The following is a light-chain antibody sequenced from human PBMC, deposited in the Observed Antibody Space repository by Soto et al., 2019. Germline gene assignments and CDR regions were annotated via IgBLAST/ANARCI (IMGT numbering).Light chain of an antibody. CDR1: SSNIVNNF. CDR2: RNN. CDR3: AAWDDNRSGYVV. J-gene: IGLJ2*01. V-gene: IGLV1-47*01. Sequence: QSVLTPPPSASRTPVQRVTISLSRSSSNIVNNFVYWYQQLPGTPPKLLIYRNNQRPSGVPDRFSGSKSGTSASLAISGVRSEDEADYPRAAWDDNRSGYVVFCGGTTLTVL.